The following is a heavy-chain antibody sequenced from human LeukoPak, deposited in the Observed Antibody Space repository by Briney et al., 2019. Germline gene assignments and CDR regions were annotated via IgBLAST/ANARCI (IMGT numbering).Heavy chain of an antibody. CDR3: ARDNPTYYYDSSGYYSYYYYGMDV. Sequence: ASVKVSCKASGYTFTSYYMHWVRQAPGQGLEWMGIINSSGGSTSYAQKFQGRVTMTRDTSTSTVYMELSSLRSEDTAVYYCARDNPTYYYDSSGYYSYYYYGMDVWGQGTTVTVSS. CDR2: INSSGGST. CDR1: GYTFTSYY. V-gene: IGHV1-46*01. D-gene: IGHD3-22*01. J-gene: IGHJ6*02.